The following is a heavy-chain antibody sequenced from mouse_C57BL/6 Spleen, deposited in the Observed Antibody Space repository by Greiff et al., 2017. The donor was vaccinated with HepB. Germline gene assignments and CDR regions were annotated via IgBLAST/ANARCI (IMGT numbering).Heavy chain of an antibody. CDR1: GFTFSDYG. Sequence: EVQRVESGGGLVKPGGSLKLSCAASGFTFSDYGMHWVRQAPEKGLEWVAYISSGSSTIYYADTVKGRFTISRDNAKNTLFLQMTRLRSEDTAMYYCARQDYSWFAYWGQGTLVTVSA. CDR2: ISSGSSTI. CDR3: ARQDYSWFAY. J-gene: IGHJ3*01. D-gene: IGHD1-1*01. V-gene: IGHV5-17*01.